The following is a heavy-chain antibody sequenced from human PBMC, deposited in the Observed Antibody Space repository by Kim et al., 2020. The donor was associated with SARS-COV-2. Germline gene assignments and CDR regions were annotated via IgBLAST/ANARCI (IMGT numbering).Heavy chain of an antibody. Sequence: GGSLRLSCAASGFTFSSYAMSWVRQAPGKGLEWVSAISGSGGSTYYADSVKGRFTISRDNSKNTLYLQMNSLRAEDTAVYYCAKGRPALRFLEWLSESTHYFDYWGQGTLVTVSS. V-gene: IGHV3-23*01. CDR2: ISGSGGST. CDR3: AKGRPALRFLEWLSESTHYFDY. J-gene: IGHJ4*02. CDR1: GFTFSSYA. D-gene: IGHD3-3*01.